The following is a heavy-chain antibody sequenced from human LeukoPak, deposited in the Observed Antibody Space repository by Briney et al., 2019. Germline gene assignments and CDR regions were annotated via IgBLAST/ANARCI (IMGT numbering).Heavy chain of an antibody. V-gene: IGHV3-20*04. CDR3: AKGRGIFIGGSGGDIAY. Sequence: GGSLRLSCAASGFTFDDYGMSWVRQAPGKGLEWVSGINWNGGSTGYADSVKGRFTISRDNAKNSLYLQMNSLRDEDTALYYCAKGRGIFIGGSGGDIAYWGQGTLVTVSS. D-gene: IGHD3-10*01. CDR1: GFTFDDYG. CDR2: INWNGGST. J-gene: IGHJ4*02.